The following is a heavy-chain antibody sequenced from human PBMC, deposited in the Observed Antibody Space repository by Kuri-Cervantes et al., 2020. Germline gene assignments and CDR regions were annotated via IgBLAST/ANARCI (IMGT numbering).Heavy chain of an antibody. CDR1: GFTFSSYW. D-gene: IGHD5/OR15-5a*01. Sequence: GGSLRLSCAASGFTFSSYWMSWVRQAPGKGLEWVANIKQDGSEKYYADSVKGRFTISRDNSKNTLYLQMNSLRAEDTAVYYCAIPSVSGAFDIWGQGTMVTVSS. J-gene: IGHJ3*02. V-gene: IGHV3-7*01. CDR3: AIPSVSGAFDI. CDR2: IKQDGSEK.